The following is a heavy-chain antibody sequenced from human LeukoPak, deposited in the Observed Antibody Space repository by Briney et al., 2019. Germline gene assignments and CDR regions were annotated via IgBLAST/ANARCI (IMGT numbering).Heavy chain of an antibody. CDR2: TSGSGGHT. CDR3: MKGAV. V-gene: IGHV3-23*01. J-gene: IGHJ4*02. Sequence: GGSLRLSCAASGLTFSSYAMSWVRQAPGKGLEWVSGTSGSGGHTYYADSVKGRFTISRDNSKNTLYLQMNRLGAEDTAIYYCMKGAVWGQGTLVTVSS. CDR1: GLTFSSYA.